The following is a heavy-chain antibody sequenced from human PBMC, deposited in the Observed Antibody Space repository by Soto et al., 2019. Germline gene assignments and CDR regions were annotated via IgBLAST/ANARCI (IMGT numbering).Heavy chain of an antibody. Sequence: GSLRLSCAASGFTFSSYGMHWVRQAPGKGLEWVAVISYDGSNKYYADSVKGRFTISRDNSKNTLYLQMNSLRAEDTAVYYCAKDLTDCSGGSCYGYWGQGT. V-gene: IGHV3-30*18. D-gene: IGHD2-15*01. CDR1: GFTFSSYG. CDR2: ISYDGSNK. CDR3: AKDLTDCSGGSCYGY. J-gene: IGHJ4*02.